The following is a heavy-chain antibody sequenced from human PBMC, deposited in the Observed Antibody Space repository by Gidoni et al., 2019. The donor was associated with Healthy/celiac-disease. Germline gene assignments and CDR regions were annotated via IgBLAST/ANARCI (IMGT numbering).Heavy chain of an antibody. CDR2: IYPGDSDT. Sequence: EPQRDQAAPAANKTGEYLQITCRCSGSSSTCYWTGWVRQMPGKSLEWMGIIYPGDSDTRYSPSFQGQITITAEKSISTAYLQWSSLKAPDTAMYYCARLSVATQPTYNWSDPWGQETLVTVTS. CDR3: ARLSVATQPTYNWSDP. V-gene: IGHV5-51*01. CDR1: GSSSTCYW. D-gene: IGHD5-12*01. J-gene: IGHJ5*02.